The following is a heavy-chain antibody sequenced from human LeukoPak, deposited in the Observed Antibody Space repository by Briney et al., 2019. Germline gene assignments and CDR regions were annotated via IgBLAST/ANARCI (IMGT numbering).Heavy chain of an antibody. D-gene: IGHD4-17*01. CDR1: AYSISSGYY. CDR3: ARRGYGDYY. CDR2: LSHSGST. Sequence: SETLSLTCTVSAYSISSGYYWGWIRQPPGKGLEWIGSLSHSGSTYYNPSLKSRVTISVDTSKNQFSLKLSSVTAADTAVYYCARRGYGDYYWGQGTLVTVSS. J-gene: IGHJ4*02. V-gene: IGHV4-38-2*02.